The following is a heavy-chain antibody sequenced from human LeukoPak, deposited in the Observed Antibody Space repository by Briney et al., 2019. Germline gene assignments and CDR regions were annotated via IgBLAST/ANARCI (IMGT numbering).Heavy chain of an antibody. J-gene: IGHJ4*02. Sequence: GGSLRLSCAASGFTFDDYAMHWVRQAPGKGPEWVAGISWNSGSIDYADSVKGRFTISRDNAKKSMSLQMNSLRAEDTALYYCAKGSGYNWNPFDSWGQGTLVTVSS. CDR1: GFTFDDYA. D-gene: IGHD1-20*01. V-gene: IGHV3-9*01. CDR2: ISWNSGSI. CDR3: AKGSGYNWNPFDS.